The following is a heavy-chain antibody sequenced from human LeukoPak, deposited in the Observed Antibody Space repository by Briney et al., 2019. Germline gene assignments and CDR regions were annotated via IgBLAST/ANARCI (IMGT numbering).Heavy chain of an antibody. V-gene: IGHV1-69*04. CDR3: ARDEYYYYGSGSYYPYYYYGMDV. D-gene: IGHD3-10*01. CDR2: IIPILGIA. J-gene: IGHJ6*02. CDR1: GGTFSSYA. Sequence: SVKVSCKASGGTFSSYAISWVRQAPGQGLEWMGRIIPILGIANYAQKLQGRVTMTTDTSTSTAYMELRSLRSDDTAVYYCARDEYYYYGSGSYYPYYYYGMDVWGQGTTVTVSS.